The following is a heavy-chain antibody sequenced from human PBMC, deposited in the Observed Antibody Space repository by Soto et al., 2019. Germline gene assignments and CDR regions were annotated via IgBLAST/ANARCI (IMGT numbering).Heavy chain of an antibody. D-gene: IGHD6-19*01. CDR3: ARGRGSETHNNWFDP. CDR1: GGSMSSGGYS. CDR2: IFQSGST. Sequence: KPSETLSLTCAVSGGSMSSGGYSWGWIRQPPGKGLEWIGYIFQSGSTHYNPSLKSRVNISVDRSKNQFSLRLRSVTAADTAVYYCARGRGSETHNNWFDPWGQGTLVTVSS. V-gene: IGHV4-30-2*01. J-gene: IGHJ5*02.